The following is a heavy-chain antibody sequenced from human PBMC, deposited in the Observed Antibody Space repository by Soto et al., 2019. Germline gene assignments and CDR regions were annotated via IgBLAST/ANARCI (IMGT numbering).Heavy chain of an antibody. V-gene: IGHV3-21*01. Sequence: PGGSLRLSCAASGFTFRSFTMNWVRQAPGKGLEWVSTISSNSAYIYYTDALRGRFTISRDNAKNSLHLQMNSLRAEDTAVYYCAKGVAAAAANWFDPWGQGTLVTVSS. CDR1: GFTFRSFT. J-gene: IGHJ5*02. D-gene: IGHD6-13*01. CDR2: ISSNSAYI. CDR3: AKGVAAAAANWFDP.